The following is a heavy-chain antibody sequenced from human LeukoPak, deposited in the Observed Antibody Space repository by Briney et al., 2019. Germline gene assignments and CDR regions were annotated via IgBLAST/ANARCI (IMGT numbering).Heavy chain of an antibody. Sequence: ASVKVSCKASGGTFSSYAISWVRQAPGQGLEWMGIINPSGGSTSYAQKFQGRVTMTRDTSTSTVYMELSSLRSEDTAVYYCTRQVGYCSSTSCYPDAFDIWGQGTMVTVSS. J-gene: IGHJ3*02. CDR3: TRQVGYCSSTSCYPDAFDI. CDR1: GGTFSSYA. D-gene: IGHD2-2*01. CDR2: INPSGGST. V-gene: IGHV1-46*03.